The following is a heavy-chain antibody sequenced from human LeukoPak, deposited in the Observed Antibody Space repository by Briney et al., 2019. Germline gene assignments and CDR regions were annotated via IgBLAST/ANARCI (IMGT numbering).Heavy chain of an antibody. J-gene: IGHJ3*02. V-gene: IGHV3-23*01. Sequence: GGTLTLSCAASGFIFNNYGMNWVRQAPGKGLEWVSGISGRSSSTYYADSVKGRFTISRDNSKNTLYLQMNSLRAEDTAVYYCAKRTLVRGVQFDAFDIWGQGTMVTVSS. D-gene: IGHD3-10*01. CDR1: GFIFNNYG. CDR3: AKRTLVRGVQFDAFDI. CDR2: ISGRSSST.